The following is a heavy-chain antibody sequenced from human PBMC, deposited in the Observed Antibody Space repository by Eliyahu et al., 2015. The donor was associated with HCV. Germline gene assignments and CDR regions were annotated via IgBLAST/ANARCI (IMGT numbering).Heavy chain of an antibody. D-gene: IGHD6-6*01. V-gene: IGHV3-48*03. CDR2: ISSSGSTI. J-gene: IGHJ4*02. Sequence: EVQLVESGGGLVQPGGSLRLSCXASGFPFSSYEMNWVRQAPGKGLEWVAYISSSGSTIYYADSVKGRFTISRDNAKNSLYLQMNSLRAEDTAVYNCARDGYTVAAGPDIIDYWGQGTLVTVSS. CDR3: ARDGYTVAAGPDIIDY. CDR1: GFPFSSYE.